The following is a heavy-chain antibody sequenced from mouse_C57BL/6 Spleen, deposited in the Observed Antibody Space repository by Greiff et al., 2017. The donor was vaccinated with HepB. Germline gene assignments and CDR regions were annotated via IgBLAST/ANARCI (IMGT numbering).Heavy chain of an antibody. CDR3: AREGIYYGNSAWFAY. J-gene: IGHJ3*01. Sequence: QVQLQQPGAELVRPGSSVKLSCKASGYTFTSYWMDWVKQRPGQGLEWIGNIYPSDSETHYNQKFKDKATLTVDKSSSTAYMQLSSLTSEDSAVYYCAREGIYYGNSAWFAYWGQGTLVTVSA. V-gene: IGHV1-61*01. D-gene: IGHD2-1*01. CDR2: IYPSDSET. CDR1: GYTFTSYW.